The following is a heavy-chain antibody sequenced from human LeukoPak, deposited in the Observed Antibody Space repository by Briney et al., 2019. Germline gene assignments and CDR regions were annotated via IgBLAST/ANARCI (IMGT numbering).Heavy chain of an antibody. D-gene: IGHD3-22*01. J-gene: IGHJ3*02. CDR1: GYTFTSYD. V-gene: IGHV1-8*02. Sequence: ASVKVSCKASGYTFTSYDINWVRQATGQGLEWMGWMNPNSGNTGYAQKFQGRVTMTRDMSTTTDYMELSSLRSEDTAVYYCARDYSAGITMIVVVTDAFDIWGQGTMVTVSS. CDR2: MNPNSGNT. CDR3: ARDYSAGITMIVVVTDAFDI.